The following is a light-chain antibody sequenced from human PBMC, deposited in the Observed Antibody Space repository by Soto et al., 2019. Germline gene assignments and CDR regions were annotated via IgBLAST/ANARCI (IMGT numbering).Light chain of an antibody. Sequence: DIQMTQSLSTRSACVGDRVTITCRASQSISSWLAWYQQEPGKSPKLLIYKASTLEGGVPSRFSGSGSGTEFILTISSLQPDDFATYYCLHYDSYSWTFDQGTKV. CDR3: LHYDSYSWT. CDR1: QSISSW. J-gene: IGKJ1*01. V-gene: IGKV1-5*03. CDR2: KAS.